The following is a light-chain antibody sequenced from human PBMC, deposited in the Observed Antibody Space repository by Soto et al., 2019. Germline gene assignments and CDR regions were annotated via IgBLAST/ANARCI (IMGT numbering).Light chain of an antibody. V-gene: IGKV1-5*01. CDR2: DAS. J-gene: IGKJ2*01. CDR3: QQYNSYPAP. Sequence: DIQMTQSPSTLSASVGDRVTITCRASQSISSWLAWYQQKPGKAPKLLIYDASSLESGVPSRFSGSGSGTEFTLTISSLQPDYFATYYCQQYNSYPAPFGQGTKLEIK. CDR1: QSISSW.